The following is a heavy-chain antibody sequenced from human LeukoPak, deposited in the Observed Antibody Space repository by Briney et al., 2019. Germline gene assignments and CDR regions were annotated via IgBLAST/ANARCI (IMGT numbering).Heavy chain of an antibody. J-gene: IGHJ4*02. CDR3: ARGALVVVAATRNDY. V-gene: IGHV3-21*01. CDR2: ISSSSSYI. CDR1: GFTFSSYS. D-gene: IGHD2-15*01. Sequence: GGSLRLSCAASGFTFSSYSMNWVRQAPGKGLERVSSISSSSSYIYYADSVKGRFTISRDNAKNSLYLQMNSLRAEDTAVYYCARGALVVVAATRNDYWGQGTLVTVSS.